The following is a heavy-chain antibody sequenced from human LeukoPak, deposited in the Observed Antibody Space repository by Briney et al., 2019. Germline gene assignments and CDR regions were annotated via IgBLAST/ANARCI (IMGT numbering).Heavy chain of an antibody. V-gene: IGHV3-7*01. CDR2: IKQDGSQK. D-gene: IGHD3-3*01. CDR3: ARGENYDFWTTYYTWGHYYYYYYMDV. J-gene: IGHJ6*03. CDR1: GFTFSSRW. Sequence: PGGSLRLSCAASGFTFSSRWMSWVRQAPGKGLEWVANIKQDGSQKNYVDSVKGRFTISRDNAKNSLCLQMDSLRAEDTAVYYCARGENYDFWTTYYTWGHYYYYYYMDVWGQGTTVTVSS.